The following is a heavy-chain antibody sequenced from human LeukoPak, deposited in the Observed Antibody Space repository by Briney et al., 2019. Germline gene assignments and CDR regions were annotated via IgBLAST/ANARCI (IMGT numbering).Heavy chain of an antibody. D-gene: IGHD1-26*01. CDR1: GGSFSGYY. J-gene: IGHJ4*02. CDR3: ARGEVGATFDY. Sequence: SSETLSLTCAVYGGSFSGYYWSWIRQPPGKGLEWIGEINHSGSTNYNPSLKSRVTMSVDTSKNQFSLKLSSVTAADTAVYYCARGEVGATFDYWGQGTLVTVSS. V-gene: IGHV4-34*01. CDR2: INHSGST.